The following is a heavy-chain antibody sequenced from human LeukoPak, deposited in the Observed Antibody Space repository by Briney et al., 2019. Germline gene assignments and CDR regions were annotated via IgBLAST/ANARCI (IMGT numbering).Heavy chain of an antibody. Sequence: ASVKVPCKVSGYTLTELSMHWVRQAPGKGLEWMGGFDPEDGETIYAQKFQGRVTMTEDTSTDTAYMELSSLRSEDTAVYYCATDKREITFGGVIVIRGAAFDIWGQGTMVTVSS. CDR3: ATDKREITFGGVIVIRGAAFDI. CDR1: GYTLTELS. V-gene: IGHV1-24*01. J-gene: IGHJ3*02. D-gene: IGHD3-16*02. CDR2: FDPEDGET.